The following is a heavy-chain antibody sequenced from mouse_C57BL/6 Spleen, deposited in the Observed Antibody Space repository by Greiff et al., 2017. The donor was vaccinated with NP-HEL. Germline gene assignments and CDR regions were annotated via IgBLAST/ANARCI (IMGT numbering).Heavy chain of an antibody. CDR1: GYTFTSYW. V-gene: IGHV1-52*01. CDR3: ARTDSSGYGDY. CDR2: IVTSDSDT. Sequence: QVQLQQPGAELVRPGSSVKLSCKASGYTFTSYWMQWVKQRPIQGLEWIGNIVTSDSDTHYNQKFKDKATLTVDKSSSTAYMQRSSLTSEDAAVYYCARTDSSGYGDYWGQGTTLTVSS. D-gene: IGHD3-2*02. J-gene: IGHJ2*01.